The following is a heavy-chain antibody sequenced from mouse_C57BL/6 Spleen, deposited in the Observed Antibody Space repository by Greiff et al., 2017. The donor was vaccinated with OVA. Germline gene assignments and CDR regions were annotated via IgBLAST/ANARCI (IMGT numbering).Heavy chain of an antibody. D-gene: IGHD1-1*01. J-gene: IGHJ3*01. V-gene: IGHV1-64*01. CDR3: AREGFYYYGSSPWFAY. CDR2: IHPNSGST. Sequence: QVQLQQPGAELVKPGASVKLSCRASGYTFTSYWMHWVKQRPGQGLEWIGMIHPNSGSTNYNEKFKSKATLTVDKSSSTAYMQLSSLTSEDSAVYYCAREGFYYYGSSPWFAYWGQGTLVTVSA. CDR1: GYTFTSYW.